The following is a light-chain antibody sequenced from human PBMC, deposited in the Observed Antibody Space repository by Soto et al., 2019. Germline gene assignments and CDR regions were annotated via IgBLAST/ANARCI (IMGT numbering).Light chain of an antibody. CDR1: QSISSW. CDR2: DAS. V-gene: IGKV1-5*01. CDR3: QHYNSYSEA. Sequence: DIQMTQSPSTLSATAGDRVTITCRASQSISSWLAWYQHKPGKAPKLLIYDASNLDSGVPSRFSGSGSGTEFTPTISSLQPDDFATYYCQHYNSYSEAFGQGTKVDIK. J-gene: IGKJ1*01.